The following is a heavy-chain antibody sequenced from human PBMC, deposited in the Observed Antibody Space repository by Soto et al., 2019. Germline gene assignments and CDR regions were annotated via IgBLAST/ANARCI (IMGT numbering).Heavy chain of an antibody. J-gene: IGHJ4*02. V-gene: IGHV4-59*01. Sequence: SETLSLTCTVSGGSISSYYWSWIRQPPGKGLEWIGYIYYSGSTNYNPSLKSRVTISVDTSKNQFSLKLSSVTAADTAVYYCARGVPYDSSGYYYYSHFDYWGQGTLVTVSS. CDR1: GGSISSYY. CDR2: IYYSGST. D-gene: IGHD3-22*01. CDR3: ARGVPYDSSGYYYYSHFDY.